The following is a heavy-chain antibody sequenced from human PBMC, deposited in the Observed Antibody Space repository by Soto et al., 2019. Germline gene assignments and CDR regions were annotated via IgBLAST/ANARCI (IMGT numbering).Heavy chain of an antibody. J-gene: IGHJ5*02. CDR3: TREGPKYNWNWFDP. CDR2: IRSKAYGGTT. CDR1: GFTFGDYA. V-gene: IGHV3-49*04. D-gene: IGHD1-20*01. Sequence: GGSLRLSCTASGFTFGDYAMSWVRQAPGKGLEWVGFIRSKAYGGTTEYAASVKGRFTISRDDSKSIAYLQMNSLKTEDTAVYYCTREGPKYNWNWFDPWGQGTLVTVSS.